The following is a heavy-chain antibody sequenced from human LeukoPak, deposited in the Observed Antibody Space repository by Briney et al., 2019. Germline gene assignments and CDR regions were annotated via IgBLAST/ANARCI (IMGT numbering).Heavy chain of an antibody. J-gene: IGHJ4*02. CDR1: GGSISSGGYS. V-gene: IGHV4-30-4*07. CDR2: IYYSGST. D-gene: IGHD5-24*01. CDR3: ARNVEMATIPDY. Sequence: SETLSLTCAVSGGSISSGGYSWSWIRQPPGKGLEWIGYIYYSGSTYYNPSLKSRVTISVDTSKNQFSLKLSSVTAADTAVYYCARNVEMATIPDYWGQGTLVTVSS.